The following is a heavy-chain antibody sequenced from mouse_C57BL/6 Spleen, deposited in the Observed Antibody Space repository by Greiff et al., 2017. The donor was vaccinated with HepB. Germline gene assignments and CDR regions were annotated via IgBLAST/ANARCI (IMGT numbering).Heavy chain of an antibody. Sequence: EVKVVESEGGLVQPGSSMKLSCTASGFTFSDYYMAWVRQVPEKGLEWVANINYDGSSTYYLDSLKSRFIISRDNAKNILDLQMSSLKSEDTATYYCARLDGYYFWFAYWGQGTLVTVSA. D-gene: IGHD2-3*01. CDR2: INYDGSST. J-gene: IGHJ3*01. CDR1: GFTFSDYY. V-gene: IGHV5-16*01. CDR3: ARLDGYYFWFAY.